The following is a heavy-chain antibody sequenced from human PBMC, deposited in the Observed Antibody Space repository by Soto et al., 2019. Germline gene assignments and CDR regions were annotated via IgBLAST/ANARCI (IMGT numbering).Heavy chain of an antibody. CDR2: ISYDGSNK. Sequence: GGSLRLSCAASGFTFSSYAMHWVRQAPGKGLEWVAVISYDGSNKYHADSVKGRFTISRDNSKNTLYLQMNSLRAEDTAVYYCARVYAPMDVWGQGTTVTVSS. CDR1: GFTFSSYA. J-gene: IGHJ6*02. D-gene: IGHD2-8*01. CDR3: ARVYAPMDV. V-gene: IGHV3-30-3*01.